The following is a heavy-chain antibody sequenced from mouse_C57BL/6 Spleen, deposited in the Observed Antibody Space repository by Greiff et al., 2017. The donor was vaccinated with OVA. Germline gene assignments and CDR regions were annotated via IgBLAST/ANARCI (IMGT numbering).Heavy chain of an antibody. CDR2: ISYDGSN. D-gene: IGHD2-5*01. CDR3: ARDYSNLAYFDY. J-gene: IGHJ2*01. Sequence: EVKLQQSGPGLVKPSQSLSLTCSVTGYSITSGYYWNWIRQFPGNKLEWMGYISYDGSNNYNPSLKNRISITRDTSKNQFFLKLNSVTTEDTATYYCARDYSNLAYFDYWGQGTTLTVSS. V-gene: IGHV3-6*01. CDR1: GYSITSGYY.